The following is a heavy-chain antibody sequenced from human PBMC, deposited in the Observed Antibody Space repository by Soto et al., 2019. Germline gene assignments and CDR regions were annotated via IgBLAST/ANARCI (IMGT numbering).Heavy chain of an antibody. CDR3: ANLWFGDSFADDY. CDR1: GFTFSSYA. Sequence: PGGSLRLSCAASGFTFSSYAMSWVRQAPGKGLEWVSAISGSGGSTYYADSVKGRFTISRDNSKNTLYLQMNSLRAEDTAVYYCANLWFGDSFADDYWGQGTLVTVSS. CDR2: ISGSGGST. D-gene: IGHD3-10*01. V-gene: IGHV3-23*01. J-gene: IGHJ4*02.